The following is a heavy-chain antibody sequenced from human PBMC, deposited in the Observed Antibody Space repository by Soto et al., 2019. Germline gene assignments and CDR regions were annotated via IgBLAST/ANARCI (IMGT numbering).Heavy chain of an antibody. CDR3: AAGYSSGWSAYYYYYGMDV. D-gene: IGHD6-19*01. Sequence: QVQLVQSGSELKKPGASVKVSCKASGYTFTSYAMNWVRQAPGQGLEWMGWINTNTGNPTYAQGFTGRFVFFLDTSVSTAYLQICSLKAEDTAVYYCAAGYSSGWSAYYYYYGMDVWGQGTTVTVSS. CDR1: GYTFTSYA. V-gene: IGHV7-4-1*01. CDR2: INTNTGNP. J-gene: IGHJ6*02.